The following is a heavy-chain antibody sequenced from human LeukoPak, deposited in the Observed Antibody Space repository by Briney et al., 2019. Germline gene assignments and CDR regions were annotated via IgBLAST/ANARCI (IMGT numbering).Heavy chain of an antibody. CDR3: ARDRSRWQWLVHDAFDL. V-gene: IGHV3-30*17. Sequence: PGRSLRLPCAASGFNFSTYSMHWVRQAPGKGLEWVAVISFDGSNKYFADSVKGRFTISRDTSKNTLYLQMNGLRAEDTAVYYCARDRSRWQWLVHDAFDLWGQGTLVTVSS. D-gene: IGHD6-19*01. CDR2: ISFDGSNK. CDR1: GFNFSTYS. J-gene: IGHJ3*01.